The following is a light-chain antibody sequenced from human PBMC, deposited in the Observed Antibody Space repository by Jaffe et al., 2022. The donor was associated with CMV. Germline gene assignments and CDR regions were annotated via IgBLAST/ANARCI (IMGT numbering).Light chain of an antibody. CDR1: QSIDNY. CDR2: DAS. CDR3: QQRSSWHT. Sequence: EIVLTQSPAALSLSPGERATLSCRASQSIDNYLGWYQQRPGQAPRLLIYDASNRVTGVPARFSGSGSGTDFSLTISSLEPEDFGIYYCQQRSSWHTFGQGTRLEIK. V-gene: IGKV3-11*01. J-gene: IGKJ5*01.